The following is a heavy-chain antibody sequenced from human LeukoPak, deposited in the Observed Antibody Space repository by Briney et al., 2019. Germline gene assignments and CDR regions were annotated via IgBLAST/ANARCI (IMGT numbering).Heavy chain of an antibody. CDR1: GFTFSSHW. V-gene: IGHV3-7*03. Sequence: GGSLRLSCAASGFTFSSHWMSWVRQAPGKGLEWVANIKQDGSEKYYVDSVKGRFTISRDNAKNSLYLQMNSLRAEDTAVYYCAREGPRRYYDSSGPDDYWGQGTLVTVSS. CDR2: IKQDGSEK. CDR3: AREGPRRYYDSSGPDDY. D-gene: IGHD3-22*01. J-gene: IGHJ4*02.